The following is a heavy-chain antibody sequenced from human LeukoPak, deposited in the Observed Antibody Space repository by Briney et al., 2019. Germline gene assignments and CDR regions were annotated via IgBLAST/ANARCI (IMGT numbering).Heavy chain of an antibody. CDR1: GGSISGYY. CDR3: ARAVVVAATVKWFDP. Sequence: SETLSLTCTVPGGSISGYYWSWIRQSPGKGLEWIGYIYYSGSTNYNPSLKSRVTMSVDTSKNHFSLKVSSVTAADTAVYYCARAVVVAATVKWFDPWGRGTLVTVSS. J-gene: IGHJ5*02. V-gene: IGHV4-59*12. CDR2: IYYSGST. D-gene: IGHD2-15*01.